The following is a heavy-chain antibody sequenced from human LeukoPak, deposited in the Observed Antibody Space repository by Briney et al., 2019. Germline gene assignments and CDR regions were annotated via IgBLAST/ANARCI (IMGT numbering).Heavy chain of an antibody. CDR3: ARDYSGTNSWQDY. V-gene: IGHV3-48*01. J-gene: IGHJ4*02. Sequence: QAGGSLRLSCAASGFTFSTYSMNWVRQAPGKGLEWVSYISSSSSTIYYSDSVKGRFTISRDNAKNSLYLQMNSLRAEDTAVYYCARDYSGTNSWQDYWGQGTLVTVSS. D-gene: IGHD1-26*01. CDR2: ISSSSSTI. CDR1: GFTFSTYS.